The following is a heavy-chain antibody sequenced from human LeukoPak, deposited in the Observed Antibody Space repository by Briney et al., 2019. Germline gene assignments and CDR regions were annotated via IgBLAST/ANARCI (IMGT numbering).Heavy chain of an antibody. D-gene: IGHD3-10*01. Sequence: GGSLRLSCAASGFTFSSYAMSWVRQAPGKGLEWVSAISGGGGSTYYADSVKGRFTISRDNSKNTLFLQMNSLRAEDTALYYCAKDRGYSFDYWGQGSLVTVSS. CDR3: AKDRGYSFDY. V-gene: IGHV3-23*01. CDR1: GFTFSSYA. J-gene: IGHJ4*02. CDR2: ISGGGGST.